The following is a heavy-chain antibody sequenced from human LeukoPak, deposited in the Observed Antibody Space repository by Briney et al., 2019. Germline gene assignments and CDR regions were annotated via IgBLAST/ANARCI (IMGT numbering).Heavy chain of an antibody. V-gene: IGHV3-11*01. CDR2: ISASSTDI. Sequence: GGSLGLTCAAPGFTFSDYHMGWIRQAPGKGLEWVSYISASSTDIHYPDSVKGRFTISRDNAKNSLYLQMNSLRAEDTAVYYCARDRCSGGGCYYYYMDVWGKGTTVTISS. CDR3: ARDRCSGGGCYYYYMDV. J-gene: IGHJ6*03. CDR1: GFTFSDYH. D-gene: IGHD2-15*01.